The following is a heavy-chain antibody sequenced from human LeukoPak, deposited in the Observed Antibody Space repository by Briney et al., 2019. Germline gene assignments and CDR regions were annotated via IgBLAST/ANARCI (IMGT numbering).Heavy chain of an antibody. CDR3: ARVGCSSTSCYESYFDY. V-gene: IGHV1-18*01. D-gene: IGHD2-2*01. Sequence: ASVKVSCKASGYTFTSYGISWVRQAPGQGLEWMGWISAYNGNTNYAQKLQGRVTMTTDTSASTAYMELSSLRSEDTAVYYCARVGCSSTSCYESYFDYWGQGTLVTVSS. J-gene: IGHJ4*02. CDR2: ISAYNGNT. CDR1: GYTFTSYG.